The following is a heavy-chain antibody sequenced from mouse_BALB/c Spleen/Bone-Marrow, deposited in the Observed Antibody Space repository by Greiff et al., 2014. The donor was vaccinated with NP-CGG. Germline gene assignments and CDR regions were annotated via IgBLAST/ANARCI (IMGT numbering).Heavy chain of an antibody. V-gene: IGHV2-6-5*01. J-gene: IGHJ1*01. CDR2: IWGGGST. D-gene: IGHD4-1*01. CDR1: GFSLTDYG. CDR3: AKRGGLGPYWYFDV. Sequence: VQLQQSGPGLVAPSQSLSITCTVSGFSLTDYGVSWIRQPPGKGLEWLGVIWGGGSTYYNSALKSRLSISKDNSKSQVFLKMNGLQTDDTAMYYCAKRGGLGPYWYFDVWGAGTTVTVSS.